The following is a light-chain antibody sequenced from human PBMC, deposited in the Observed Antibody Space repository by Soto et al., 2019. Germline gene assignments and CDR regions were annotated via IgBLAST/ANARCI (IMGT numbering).Light chain of an antibody. Sequence: QSALTQPASVSGSPGQSITISCTGTSSDVGGYKYVSWYQQHPGKAPKLLIYEVSNRPSGISNRFSASKSDNTASLTISGLRAEDEAAYYCSSYRSGDIYVLGNGTKVT. J-gene: IGLJ1*01. CDR3: SSYRSGDIYV. V-gene: IGLV2-14*01. CDR2: EVS. CDR1: SSDVGGYKY.